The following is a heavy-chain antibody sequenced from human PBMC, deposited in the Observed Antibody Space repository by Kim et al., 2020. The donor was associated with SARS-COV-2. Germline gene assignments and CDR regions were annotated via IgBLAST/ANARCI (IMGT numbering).Heavy chain of an antibody. CDR3: ARQKDIVVVPVGGDYYYYYGMDV. J-gene: IGHJ6*02. Sequence: SETLSLTCTVSGGSISSSSYYWGWIRQPPGKGLEWIGSIYYSGSTYYNPSLKSRVTISVDTSKNQFSLKLSSVTAADTAVYYCARQKDIVVVPVGGDYYYYYGMDVWGQGTTVTVSS. D-gene: IGHD2-2*01. V-gene: IGHV4-39*01. CDR1: GGSISSSSYY. CDR2: IYYSGST.